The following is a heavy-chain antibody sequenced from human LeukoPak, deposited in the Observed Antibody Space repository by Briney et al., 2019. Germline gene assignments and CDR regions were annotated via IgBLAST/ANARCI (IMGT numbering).Heavy chain of an antibody. CDR1: GFTFGDYA. CDR3: TRDPTIFGVAPLP. D-gene: IGHD3-3*01. Sequence: KPGRSLRLSCTASGFTFGDYAMSWFRQAPGKGLEWVGFIRSKAYGGTTVYAASLKGRFTISRDDSKSIAYLQMNSLKTEGTAVYYCTRDPTIFGVAPLPWGQGTLVTVSS. CDR2: IRSKAYGGTT. J-gene: IGHJ5*02. V-gene: IGHV3-49*05.